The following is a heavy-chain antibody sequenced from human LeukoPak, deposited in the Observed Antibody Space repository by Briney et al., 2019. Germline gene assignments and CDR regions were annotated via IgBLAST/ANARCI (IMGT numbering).Heavy chain of an antibody. D-gene: IGHD3-22*01. Sequence: ASVKVSCKASGYTFTSYDINWVRQATGQGLEWMGWMNPNSGNTGYAQKFRGRVTMTRNTSISTAYMELSSLRSEDTAVYYCARGDYYYDSSGYYEYFQHWGQGTLVTVSS. CDR2: MNPNSGNT. CDR1: GYTFTSYD. J-gene: IGHJ1*01. CDR3: ARGDYYYDSSGYYEYFQH. V-gene: IGHV1-8*01.